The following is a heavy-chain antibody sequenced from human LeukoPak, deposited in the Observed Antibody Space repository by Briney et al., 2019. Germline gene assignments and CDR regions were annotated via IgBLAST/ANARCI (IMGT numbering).Heavy chain of an antibody. J-gene: IGHJ3*02. D-gene: IGHD3-10*01. CDR1: GFTYSRFT. V-gene: IGHV3-21*01. CDR2: ISSSSSYI. CDR3: ARDRDDAFDI. Sequence: GGSLRLXCAASGFTYSRFTMNWVRQAPGKGLEWVSSISSSSSYIYYADSVKGRFTISRDNAKNSMYLQMNSLRAEDTAVYSCARDRDDAFDIWGQGTMVTVSS.